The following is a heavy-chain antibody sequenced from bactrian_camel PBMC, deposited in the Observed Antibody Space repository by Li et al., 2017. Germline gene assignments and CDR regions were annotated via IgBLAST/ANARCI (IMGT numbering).Heavy chain of an antibody. CDR3: AARGPYCYTKLSVRDFTY. V-gene: IGHV3S42*01. CDR1: YSAKRKC. D-gene: IGHD2*01. CDR2: RHTIGGTT. J-gene: IGHJ6*01. Sequence: VQLVESGGGSVQAGGSLRLSCRYSAKRKCMGWICQSPGKERGSVIARHTIGGTTSYADSVKGRFTVSQDNAKNTVYLQMNSLKPEDTAMYYCAARGPYCYTKLSVRDFTYWGQGTQVTVS.